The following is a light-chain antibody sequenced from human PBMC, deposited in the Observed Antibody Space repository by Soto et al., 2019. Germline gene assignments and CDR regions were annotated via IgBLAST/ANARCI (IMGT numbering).Light chain of an antibody. CDR2: GYR. Sequence: QSALTQPPSVSGAPGQRVTISCTGSSSNIGAGYDVHWYQQFPGTAPTLLIYGYRSRPAGVPDRFSGSKSGTSASLAITGLQALDEADYYCQSYDSSLSGYVFGTGTKVTVL. CDR1: SSNIGAGYD. J-gene: IGLJ1*01. V-gene: IGLV1-40*01. CDR3: QSYDSSLSGYV.